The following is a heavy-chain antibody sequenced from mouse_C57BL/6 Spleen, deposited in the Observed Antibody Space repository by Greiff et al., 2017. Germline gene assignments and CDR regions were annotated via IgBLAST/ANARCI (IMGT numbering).Heavy chain of an antibody. CDR2: IDPNSGGT. Sequence: QVQLKQPGAELVKPGASVKLSCKASGYTFTSYWMHWVKQRPGRGLEWIGRIDPNSGGTKYNEKFKSKATLTVDKPSSTASMQLSSLTSEDSAVYFCDRARFFVITTVVDYWGQGTTLTVSS. J-gene: IGHJ2*01. V-gene: IGHV1-72*01. CDR1: GYTFTSYW. CDR3: DRARFFVITTVVDY. D-gene: IGHD1-1*01.